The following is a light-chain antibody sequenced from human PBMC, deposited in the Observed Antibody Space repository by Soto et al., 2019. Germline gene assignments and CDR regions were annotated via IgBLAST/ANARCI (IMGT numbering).Light chain of an antibody. J-gene: IGKJ2*01. Sequence: EIVLTQSPGTLSLSPGERATLSCRASQSVSSSYLAWYQQKPGQAPRLLIYGGSSRATGIPDRFSGSGSGTDFTLTISRREPEDFAVYFCQQYGNSPPNTFGQGTKVEIK. CDR3: QQYGNSPPNT. CDR2: GGS. V-gene: IGKV3-20*01. CDR1: QSVSSSY.